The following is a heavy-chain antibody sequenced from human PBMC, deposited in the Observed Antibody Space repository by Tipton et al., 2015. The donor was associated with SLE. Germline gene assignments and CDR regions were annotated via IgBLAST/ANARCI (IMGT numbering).Heavy chain of an antibody. CDR1: GFTFSSYS. Sequence: SLRLSCAASGFTFSSYSMNWVRQAPGKGLEWVSSISSSSSYIYYADSVKGRFTISRDNAKNSPYLQMDSLRAEDTAVYYCARELYGDYEYFQHWGQGTLVTVSS. CDR3: ARELYGDYEYFQH. D-gene: IGHD4-17*01. V-gene: IGHV3-21*03. J-gene: IGHJ1*01. CDR2: ISSSSSYI.